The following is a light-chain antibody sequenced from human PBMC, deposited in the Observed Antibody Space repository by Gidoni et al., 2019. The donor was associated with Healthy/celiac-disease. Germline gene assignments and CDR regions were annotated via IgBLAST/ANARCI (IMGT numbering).Light chain of an antibody. V-gene: IGLV3-1*01. CDR1: KLGDKY. J-gene: IGLJ2*01. CDR3: QAWDSSTAV. Sequence: SYPLTQPPSVSVSPGQTASITCPGDKLGDKYACWYQQKPGQSPVLVIYQDSKRPSGIPERFSGSNSGNTATLTISGTQAMDEADYYCQAWDSSTAVFGGGTKLTVL. CDR2: QDS.